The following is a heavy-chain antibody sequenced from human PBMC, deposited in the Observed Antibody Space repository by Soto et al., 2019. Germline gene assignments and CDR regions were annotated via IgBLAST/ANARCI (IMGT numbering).Heavy chain of an antibody. Sequence: GGSLRLSCAASGFTFSSYWMSWVRQAPGKGLEWVANIKQDGSEKYYADSVKGRFTISRDNSKNTLYLQMNSLRAEDTAVYYCAREIVSSSLGGYNWFDPWGQGTLVTVSS. CDR3: AREIVSSSLGGYNWFDP. D-gene: IGHD6-6*01. CDR1: GFTFSSYW. J-gene: IGHJ5*02. CDR2: IKQDGSEK. V-gene: IGHV3-7*01.